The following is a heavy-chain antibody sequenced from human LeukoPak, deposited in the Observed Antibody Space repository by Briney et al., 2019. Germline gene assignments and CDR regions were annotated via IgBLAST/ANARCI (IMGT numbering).Heavy chain of an antibody. J-gene: IGHJ1*01. Sequence: GSSVKVSCKASGGTFSSYAISWVRQAPGQGLEWMGGIIPIFGTANYAQKFQGRVTITADKSTSTAYMELSSLRSEDTAVYYCARELGSSGWLKRAEYFQHWGQGTLVTVSS. CDR3: ARELGSSGWLKRAEYFQH. V-gene: IGHV1-69*06. CDR2: IIPIFGTA. D-gene: IGHD6-19*01. CDR1: GGTFSSYA.